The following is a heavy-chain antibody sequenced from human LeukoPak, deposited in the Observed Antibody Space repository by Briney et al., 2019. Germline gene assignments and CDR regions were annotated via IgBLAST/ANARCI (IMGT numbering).Heavy chain of an antibody. CDR1: VGTFSSYA. CDR2: FIPIFGTA. J-gene: IGHJ6*04. D-gene: IGHD3-10*01. V-gene: IGHV1-69*06. CDR3: VRSIAYYYYGMDV. Sequence: SVKVSCKASVGTFSSYAMSWVRQAPGQGLEWMGGFIPIFGTANYAQKFQGRVTITADKSTSTAYMELSSLRSEDTAVYYCVRSIAYYYYGMDVWGKGTTVTVSS.